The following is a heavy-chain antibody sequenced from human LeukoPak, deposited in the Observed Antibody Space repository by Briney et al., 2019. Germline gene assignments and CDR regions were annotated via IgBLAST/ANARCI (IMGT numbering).Heavy chain of an antibody. CDR3: ARENYDFWSGSAANY. V-gene: IGHV3-7*01. CDR2: IKQDGSEK. D-gene: IGHD3-3*01. J-gene: IGHJ4*02. CDR1: GFTFSSYW. Sequence: GGSLRLSCAAPGFTFSSYWMSWVRQAPGKGLEWVANIKQDGSEKYYVDSVKGRFTISRDNAKNSLYLQMNSLRAEDTAVYCCARENYDFWSGSAANYWGQGTLVTVSS.